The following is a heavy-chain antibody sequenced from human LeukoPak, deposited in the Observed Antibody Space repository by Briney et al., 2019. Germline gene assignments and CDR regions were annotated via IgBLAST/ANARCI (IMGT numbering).Heavy chain of an antibody. J-gene: IGHJ3*02. D-gene: IGHD6-19*01. Sequence: SETLSLTCTVSGGSISSGSYYWSWIRQPAGKGLEWIGRIHTSGSTYYNPSLKSRVTISVDTSKNQFSLKLSSVTAADTAVYYCARHKYSSGWPPEGAFDIWGQGTMVTVSS. CDR2: IHTSGST. V-gene: IGHV4-61*02. CDR1: GGSISSGSYY. CDR3: ARHKYSSGWPPEGAFDI.